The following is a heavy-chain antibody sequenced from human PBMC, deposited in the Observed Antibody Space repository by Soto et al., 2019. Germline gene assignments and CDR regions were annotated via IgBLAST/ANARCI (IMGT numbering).Heavy chain of an antibody. CDR1: VGSIDSYY. D-gene: IGHD3-3*01. V-gene: IGHV4-59*01. CDR2: IYYSGST. J-gene: IGHJ4*02. Sequence: QVQLQESGPGLVKPSETLSLTCTVSVGSIDSYYWSWIRQPPGKGLEWIGSIYYSGSTNYNPSLKSRVTISIDTSKNQFSLRLSSVTAADTAVYYCARALVFSWSGIYYFDYWGQGALVTVSS. CDR3: ARALVFSWSGIYYFDY.